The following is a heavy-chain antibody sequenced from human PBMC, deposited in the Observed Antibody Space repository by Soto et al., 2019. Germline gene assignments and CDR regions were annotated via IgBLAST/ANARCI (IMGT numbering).Heavy chain of an antibody. CDR3: ARTYYDTSGYYYFDY. CDR1: GGSISSSNW. Sequence: QVQLQESGPGLVKPSGTLSLTCAVSGGSISSSNWWSWVRQPPGKGLEWIGEIYHSGSTNYSPSLKSRVTISVDKYKTQFALKLSSVTAADTAVYYCARTYYDTSGYYYFDYWGQGTLVTVSS. J-gene: IGHJ4*02. V-gene: IGHV4-4*02. D-gene: IGHD3-22*01. CDR2: IYHSGST.